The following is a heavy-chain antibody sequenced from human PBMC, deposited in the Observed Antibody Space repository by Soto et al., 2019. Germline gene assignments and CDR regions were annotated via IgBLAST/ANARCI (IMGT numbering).Heavy chain of an antibody. D-gene: IGHD2-2*01. Sequence: LRLSCAASGFTFSSHWMQWVRQAPGQGLVWVSRIHSDGSTTGYAESVKGRFTISRDNDKNTLYLQMNSLRAEDTAVYYCARGDIVVIPAARLYYYYSMDVWGQGTTVTVSS. J-gene: IGHJ6*02. CDR3: ARGDIVVIPAARLYYYYSMDV. V-gene: IGHV3-74*01. CDR1: GFTFSSHW. CDR2: IHSDGSTT.